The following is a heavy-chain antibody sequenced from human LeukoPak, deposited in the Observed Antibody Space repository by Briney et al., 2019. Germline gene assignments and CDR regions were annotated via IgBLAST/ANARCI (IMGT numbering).Heavy chain of an antibody. Sequence: GGSLRLSCAASGFTFSSYAMHWVRQAPGKGLEYVSAISNNGGSTHYVNSVEGRFTISRDNAKNTLYLQMNSLRAEDTAVYYCARSPDAQLLRFLEWLPFDYWGQGALVTVSS. CDR3: ARSPDAQLLRFLEWLPFDY. D-gene: IGHD3-3*01. CDR1: GFTFSSYA. CDR2: ISNNGGST. V-gene: IGHV3-64*01. J-gene: IGHJ4*02.